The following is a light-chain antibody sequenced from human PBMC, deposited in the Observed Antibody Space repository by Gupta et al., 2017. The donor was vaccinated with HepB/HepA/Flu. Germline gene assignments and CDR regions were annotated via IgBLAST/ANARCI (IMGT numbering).Light chain of an antibody. CDR3: QQYGSSMP. CDR1: QSVSNNY. J-gene: IGKJ5*01. V-gene: IGKV3-20*01. CDR2: DAS. Sequence: ESVLTQSPGTLSLSPGERVTLSCRASQSVSNNYLAWYQQKPGQALRLLIYDASSRATGNPDRFSGSGSGTDFTLTITRLEPEDSAVYHCQQYGSSMPFGQGTRLEVK.